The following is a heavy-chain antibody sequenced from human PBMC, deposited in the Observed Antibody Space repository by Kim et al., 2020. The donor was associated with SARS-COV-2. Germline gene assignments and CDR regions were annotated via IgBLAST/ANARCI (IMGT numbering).Heavy chain of an antibody. CDR3: ARGGVSARPDY. CDR2: IWYDGSNK. J-gene: IGHJ4*02. V-gene: IGHV3-33*01. Sequence: GGSLRLSCAASGFSFRDNAMHWVRQAPGKGLEWLSIIWYDGSNKFYADSVKGRFTTSRDNSDNTAYLQMNTLAVEDTAVYYCARGGVSARPDYWGQGTQVTVSS. D-gene: IGHD6-6*01. CDR1: GFSFRDNA.